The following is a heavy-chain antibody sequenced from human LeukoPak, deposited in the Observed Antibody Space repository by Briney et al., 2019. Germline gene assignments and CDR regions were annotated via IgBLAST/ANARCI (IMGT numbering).Heavy chain of an antibody. V-gene: IGHV3-74*01. D-gene: IGHD3-22*01. J-gene: IGHJ5*02. CDR1: GFIFSNFW. CDR2: INSDGINT. CDR3: ARDLGKYYDTSNNWFDP. Sequence: GGTLRLSCAASGFIFSNFWMRWVRHARGKGLVWVSRINSDGINTSYADSVKGRFTIYGDNAKNSLNVEVNRQRGEHTGVLFCARDLGKYYDTSNNWFDPWGQGTLVTVSS.